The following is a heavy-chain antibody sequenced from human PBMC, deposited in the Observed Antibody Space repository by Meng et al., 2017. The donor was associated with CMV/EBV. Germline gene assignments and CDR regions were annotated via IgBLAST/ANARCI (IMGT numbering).Heavy chain of an antibody. CDR3: ARDEAPGSSWVSYYYDSSGLPAFDY. CDR1: GFTFSSYE. CDR2: ISSSGSTI. J-gene: IGHJ4*02. V-gene: IGHV3-48*03. Sequence: GGSLRLSCAASGFTFSSYEMNWVRQAPGKGLEWVSYISSSGSTIYYADSVKGRFTISRDNAKNSLYLQMNSLRAEDTAVYYCARDEAPGSSWVSYYYDSSGLPAFDYWGQGTLVTVSS. D-gene: IGHD3-22*01.